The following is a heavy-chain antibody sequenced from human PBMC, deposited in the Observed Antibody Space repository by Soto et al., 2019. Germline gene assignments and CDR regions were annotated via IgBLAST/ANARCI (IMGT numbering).Heavy chain of an antibody. CDR2: ISSSSTI. V-gene: IGHV3-48*02. Sequence: GGSLRLSCAASGFTFSSYSMNWVRQAPGKGLEWVSYISSSSTIYYADSVKGRFTISRDNAKNSLYLQMNSLRDEDTAVYYCARGGGSLGAFDIWGQGTMVTVSS. J-gene: IGHJ3*02. D-gene: IGHD3-16*01. CDR3: ARGGGSLGAFDI. CDR1: GFTFSSYS.